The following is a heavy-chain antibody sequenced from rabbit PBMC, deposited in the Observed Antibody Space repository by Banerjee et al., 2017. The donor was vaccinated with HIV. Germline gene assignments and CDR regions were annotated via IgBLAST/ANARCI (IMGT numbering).Heavy chain of an antibody. J-gene: IGHJ3*01. V-gene: IGHV1S45*01. CDR3: ARGGL. CDR1: GFTISSSYW. Sequence: QEQLEESGGDLVQPGGSLTLSCTASGFTISSSYWMSWVRQAPGKGLEWIASIDTGDGSTYYASWAKGRFTISKTSSTTVTLQMTSLTAADTATYFCARGGLWGQGTLVTVS. CDR2: IDTGDGST.